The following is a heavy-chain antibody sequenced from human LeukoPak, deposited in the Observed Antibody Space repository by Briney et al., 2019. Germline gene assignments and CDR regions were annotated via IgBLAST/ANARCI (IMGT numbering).Heavy chain of an antibody. CDR1: GFTFRNYE. Sequence: LRLSCVATGFTFRNYEMNWVRQAPEKGLDWVSYISSGGSTVYYADSVKGHFTISTDNAKNSLYLQMNSLRAEDTALYGCARGPSVGSGWSPDLWGQGTLVTVSS. CDR2: ISSGGSTV. J-gene: IGHJ5*02. CDR3: ARGPSVGSGWSPDL. V-gene: IGHV3-48*03. D-gene: IGHD6-19*01.